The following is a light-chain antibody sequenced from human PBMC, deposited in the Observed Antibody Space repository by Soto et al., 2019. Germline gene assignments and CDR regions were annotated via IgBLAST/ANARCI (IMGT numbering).Light chain of an antibody. J-gene: IGKJ5*01. CDR2: DAS. CDR3: QQRSNWPQIT. Sequence: EVVLTQSPATLSFSPAERATLSCRASQSVSSYLAWYQQKPGQAPRLLIYDASNRATGIPARFSGSGSGTDFTLTISSLEPEDFAVYYCQQRSNWPQITFGQGTRLEIK. CDR1: QSVSSY. V-gene: IGKV3-11*01.